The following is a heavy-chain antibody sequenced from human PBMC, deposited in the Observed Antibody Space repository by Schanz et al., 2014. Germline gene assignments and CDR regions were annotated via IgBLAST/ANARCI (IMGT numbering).Heavy chain of an antibody. J-gene: IGHJ4*02. Sequence: EVQLLESGGGLVQPGGSLRLSCTASGFPFSDYFMAWIRQPPGRGLEWVSIIFTDGRTYYADSVKGRFTISRDSSKNTLFLQMNSLRTEDTAVYYCARLDPYCRSGTCSRAFDFWGQGTLVTVSS. CDR2: IFTDGRT. CDR3: ARLDPYCRSGTCSRAFDF. V-gene: IGHV3-66*02. CDR1: GFPFSDYF. D-gene: IGHD2-15*01.